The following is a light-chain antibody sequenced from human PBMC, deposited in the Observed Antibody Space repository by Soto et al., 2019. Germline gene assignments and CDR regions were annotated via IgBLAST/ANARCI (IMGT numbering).Light chain of an antibody. CDR1: QSIRSY. CDR2: AAS. CDR3: QQNSSTPT. Sequence: IPLTQSPSSLSASVGDRVTIHCRASQSIRSYLNWYQQKPGKAPKLLIYAASSLQTGVSSRFSGSGSGTDFTLTISKLQPEDFATYYCQQNSSTPTLGGGTKVDI. J-gene: IGKJ4*01. V-gene: IGKV1-39*01.